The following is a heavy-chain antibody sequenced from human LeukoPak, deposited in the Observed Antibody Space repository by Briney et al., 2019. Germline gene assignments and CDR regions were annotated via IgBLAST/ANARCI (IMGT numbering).Heavy chain of an antibody. CDR2: ISWNSGSI. J-gene: IGHJ4*02. CDR3: AKDLDMITFGGQFDY. Sequence: GGSLRLSCAASGFTFDDYAMHWVRQAPGKGLEWVSGISWNSGSIGYADSVKGRFTISRDNSKNTLYLQMNSLRAEDTAVYYCAKDLDMITFGGQFDYWGQGTLVTVSS. V-gene: IGHV3-9*01. CDR1: GFTFDDYA. D-gene: IGHD3-16*01.